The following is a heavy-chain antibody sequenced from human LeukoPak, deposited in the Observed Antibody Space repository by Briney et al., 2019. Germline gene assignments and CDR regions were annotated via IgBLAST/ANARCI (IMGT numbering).Heavy chain of an antibody. D-gene: IGHD2-2*02. Sequence: SETLSLTCTVSGGSISSSSYYWGWIRQPPGKGLEWIGSICYSGSTYYNPSLKSRVTISVDTSKNQFSLKLSSVTAADTAVYYCARAWEYCSSTSCYTGWFDPWGQGTLVTVSS. J-gene: IGHJ5*02. CDR1: GGSISSSSYY. CDR2: ICYSGST. V-gene: IGHV4-39*07. CDR3: ARAWEYCSSTSCYTGWFDP.